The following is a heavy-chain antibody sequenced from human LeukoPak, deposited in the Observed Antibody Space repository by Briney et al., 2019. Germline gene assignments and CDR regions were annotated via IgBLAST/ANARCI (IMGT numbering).Heavy chain of an antibody. J-gene: IGHJ2*01. CDR1: GFTFSGYW. CDR3: ARDSNTDWYFDL. Sequence: GGSLRLSCEASGFTFSGYWMHWVRQAPGKGLVWVSHINNDGRSTRYADSVKGRFTISRDNAKNTVYLQMNSLRVEDTAVYYCARDSNTDWYFDLWGRGTLVTVSS. CDR2: INNDGRST. V-gene: IGHV3-74*01. D-gene: IGHD2-8*02.